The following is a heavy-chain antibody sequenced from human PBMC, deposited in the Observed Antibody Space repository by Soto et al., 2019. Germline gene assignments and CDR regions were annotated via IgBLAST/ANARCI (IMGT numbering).Heavy chain of an antibody. CDR1: GYPFTGPY. J-gene: IGHJ6*02. CDR3: ARDFRTYSHGVCG. V-gene: IGHV1-2*02. CDR2: INPSSGGT. Sequence: ASVKVSCKASGYPFTGPYIYWLRQAPGQGLEWMGWINPSSGGTEFAEKFQGRVTVTRDTSIRTVFLELNSLTSDDTGVYFCARDFRTYSHGVCGWDRGSAVTVSS. D-gene: IGHD2-8*01.